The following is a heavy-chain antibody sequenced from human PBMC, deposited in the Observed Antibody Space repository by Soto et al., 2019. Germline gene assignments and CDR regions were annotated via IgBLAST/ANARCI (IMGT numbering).Heavy chain of an antibody. CDR1: GGSISSYC. V-gene: IGHV4-59*08. Sequence: PSETLSLTCTVAGGSISSYCWSWIRQPPGKGLEWIGYIYYSGSTKYNPSLKSRVTISVDTSKNQLSLKLSSVTAADTAVYYCARQSCSSTSCYSWVSWFDPWGQGTLVTVSS. J-gene: IGHJ5*02. CDR2: IYYSGST. D-gene: IGHD2-2*01. CDR3: ARQSCSSTSCYSWVSWFDP.